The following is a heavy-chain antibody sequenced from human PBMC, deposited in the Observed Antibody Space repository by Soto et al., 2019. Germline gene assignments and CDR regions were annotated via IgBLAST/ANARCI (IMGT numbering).Heavy chain of an antibody. CDR3: AIEAAAGKYNWFDP. CDR1: GGSISSGGYY. J-gene: IGHJ5*02. Sequence: PSETLSLTCTVSGGSISSGGYYCSWIRQPPGKGLEWIGYIYYSGSTYYNPSLKSRVTISVDTSKNQFSLKLSSVTAADTAVYYCAIEAAAGKYNWFDPWGQGTLVTVSS. V-gene: IGHV4-30-4*01. D-gene: IGHD6-13*01. CDR2: IYYSGST.